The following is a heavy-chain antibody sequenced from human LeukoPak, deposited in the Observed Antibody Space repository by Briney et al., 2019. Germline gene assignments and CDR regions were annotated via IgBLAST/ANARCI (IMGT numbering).Heavy chain of an antibody. CDR1: GGSISSYY. D-gene: IGHD6-13*01. Sequence: PSETLSLTCTVSGGSISSYYWSWIRQPPGKGLEWIGYIYYSGSTSYNPSLKSRVTISVDTSKNQFSLKLSSVTAADTAVYYCARAGLSSPYYYYYYGMDVWGQGTTVTVSS. CDR2: IYYSGST. V-gene: IGHV4-59*08. J-gene: IGHJ6*02. CDR3: ARAGLSSPYYYYYYGMDV.